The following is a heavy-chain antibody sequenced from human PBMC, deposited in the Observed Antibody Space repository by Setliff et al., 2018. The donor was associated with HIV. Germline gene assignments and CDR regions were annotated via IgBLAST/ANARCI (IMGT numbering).Heavy chain of an antibody. CDR3: ARDHRILGAFDI. J-gene: IGHJ3*02. CDR1: GGSISSSNW. CDR2: IYDSRST. V-gene: IGHV4-4*02. Sequence: PSETLSLTCAVSGGSISSSNWWSGVRQTPGKGLEWIGEIYDSRSTNYNPSLKSRVTISVDTSKNQFSLKLSSVTAADPAVYYCARDHRILGAFDIWGQGTMVTVSS. D-gene: IGHD2-21*01.